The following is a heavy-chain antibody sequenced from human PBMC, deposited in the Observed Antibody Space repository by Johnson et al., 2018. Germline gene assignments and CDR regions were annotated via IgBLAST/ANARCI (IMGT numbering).Heavy chain of an antibody. V-gene: IGHV3-73*01. Sequence: VQLVESGGGLVQPGGSLKLSCVASGFTFSGSAFHWVRQASGKGLEWLGRIRSKTNNYATAYAASVKGRFPIARDDSKNTVYMQRSSPKTEDTAVYYCTSPNRKSANAPRDYWGQGTLVTVSS. J-gene: IGHJ4*02. CDR2: IRSKTNNYAT. D-gene: IGHD1-14*01. CDR1: GFTFSGSA. CDR3: TSPNRKSANAPRDY.